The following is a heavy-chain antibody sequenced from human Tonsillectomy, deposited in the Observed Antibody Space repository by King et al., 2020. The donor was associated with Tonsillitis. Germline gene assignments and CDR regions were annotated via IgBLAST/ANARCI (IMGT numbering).Heavy chain of an antibody. CDR3: ARVAHYYDSSGYSDAFDI. Sequence: VQLVGSGGGLLQPGGSLRLSCAAPGLTFSSYDITWVRQATGKGLEWVSSIGTAGDTYYPGSRKGRFTIPRENATNSLYLQMTSLRAGDTALYFCARVAHYYDSSGYSDAFDIWGQGTMVTVSS. CDR1: GLTFSSYD. J-gene: IGHJ3*02. V-gene: IGHV3-13*04. D-gene: IGHD3-22*01. CDR2: IGTAGDT.